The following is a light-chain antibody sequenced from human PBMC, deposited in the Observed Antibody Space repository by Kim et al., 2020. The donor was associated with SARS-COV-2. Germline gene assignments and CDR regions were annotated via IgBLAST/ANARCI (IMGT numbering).Light chain of an antibody. CDR3: QLYGSSLRYT. CDR2: GAS. J-gene: IGKJ2*01. Sequence: SPGERATLSCRASQSVSSTYLAWYQQKPGQAPRLLIYGASARATGIPDRFSGSGSGTDFTLTISRLEPEDFAVYYCQLYGSSLRYTFGQGTKLEI. V-gene: IGKV3-20*01. CDR1: QSVSSTY.